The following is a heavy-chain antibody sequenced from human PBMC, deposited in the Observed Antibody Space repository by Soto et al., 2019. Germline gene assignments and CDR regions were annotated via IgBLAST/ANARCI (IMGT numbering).Heavy chain of an antibody. V-gene: IGHV4-34*01. D-gene: IGHD4-17*01. CDR3: VKNGAYALDY. CDR1: GVPFSGYY. J-gene: IGHJ4*02. Sequence: PSETLSLTCAVYGVPFSGYYWSWIRQSPGKGLEWIGEINHSGNTNYNPSLKSRVTISVDTSKNQFSLKLNSVTAADTAVYYCVKNGAYALDYWGQGTLVTVSS. CDR2: INHSGNT.